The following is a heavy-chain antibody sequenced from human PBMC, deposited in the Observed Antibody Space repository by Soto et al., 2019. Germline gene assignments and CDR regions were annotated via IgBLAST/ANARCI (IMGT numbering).Heavy chain of an antibody. CDR3: ARVPLPRYCSSTSCPLYYYYYYGMDV. CDR1: GGSFSGYY. V-gene: IGHV4-34*01. CDR2: INHSGST. D-gene: IGHD2-2*01. Sequence: QVQLQQWGAGLLKPSETLSLTCAVYGGSFSGYYWSWIRQPPGKGLEWIGEINHSGSTNYNPSLKSRVTRSVDTSKNQFSLKLSSVTAADTAVYYCARVPLPRYCSSTSCPLYYYYYYGMDVWGQGTTVTVSS. J-gene: IGHJ6*02.